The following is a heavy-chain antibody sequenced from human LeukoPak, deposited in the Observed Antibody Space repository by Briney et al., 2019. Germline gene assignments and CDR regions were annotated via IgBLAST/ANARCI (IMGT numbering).Heavy chain of an antibody. CDR2: ISSSSSYI. Sequence: PGGSLRLSCAASGFTFSSYSMKWVRQAPGKGLEWVSSISSSSSYIDYADSVKGRFTISRDNAKNSLYLQMKSLRAEDTAVYYCARDFPSDYWGQGTLVTVSS. CDR3: ARDFPSDY. J-gene: IGHJ4*02. V-gene: IGHV3-21*01. CDR1: GFTFSSYS.